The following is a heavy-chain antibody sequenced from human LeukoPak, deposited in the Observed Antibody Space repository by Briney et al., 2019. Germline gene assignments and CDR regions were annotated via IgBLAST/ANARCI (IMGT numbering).Heavy chain of an antibody. CDR1: GYTFTGYY. CDR3: AREGVAATLYSFDY. J-gene: IGHJ4*02. D-gene: IGHD2-15*01. CDR2: INPNSSST. Sequence: ASVKVSCKASGYTFTGYYMHWVRQAPGQGLEWMGWINPNSSSTNYAPQIQRRVTMTRDTSIRTAHMERSRLSSDATAFYYWAREGVAATLYSFDYWGQGTLVTVSS. V-gene: IGHV1-2*02.